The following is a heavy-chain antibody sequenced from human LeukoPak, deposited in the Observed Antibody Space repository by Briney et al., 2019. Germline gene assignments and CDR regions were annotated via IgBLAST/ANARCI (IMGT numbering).Heavy chain of an antibody. CDR3: ARHSANYDFWSGYYPTPYYFDY. Sequence: SETLSLTCTVSGGSISSSSYYWGWIRQPPGKGLEWIGSIYYSGSTYYNPSLKSRVTISVDTSKNQFSLKLSSVTAADTAVYYCARHSANYDFWSGYYPTPYYFDYWGQGTLVTVSS. D-gene: IGHD3-3*01. V-gene: IGHV4-39*01. J-gene: IGHJ4*02. CDR1: GGSISSSSYY. CDR2: IYYSGST.